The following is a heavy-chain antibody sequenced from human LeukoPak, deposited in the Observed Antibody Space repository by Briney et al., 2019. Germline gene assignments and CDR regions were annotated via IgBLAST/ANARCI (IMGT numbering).Heavy chain of an antibody. D-gene: IGHD3-10*01. J-gene: IGHJ4*02. Sequence: GGSLRLSCAASGFPFSSYGMHWVRQAPGKGLEWVAVISHDGGNQYYADSVKGRFTISRDNSKNTLYLQMNSLRAEDTAVYCCAQEDYFGSGSYPSHWGQGTLVTVSS. CDR3: AQEDYFGSGSYPSH. CDR1: GFPFSSYG. CDR2: ISHDGGNQ. V-gene: IGHV3-30*18.